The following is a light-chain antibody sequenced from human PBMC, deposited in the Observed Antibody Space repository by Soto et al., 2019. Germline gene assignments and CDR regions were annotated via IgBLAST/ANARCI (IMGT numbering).Light chain of an antibody. J-gene: IGKJ1*01. Sequence: EIVLTQSPGTLSLSPGERATLSCRASQSVSSSYLAWYQQKPGQAPRLLIYGASSRATGIPDRFSGSGSGTNFTLTISRLEPEYCAVYYCQQYGSSPWTFGQGTQVEIK. CDR1: QSVSSSY. CDR3: QQYGSSPWT. V-gene: IGKV3-20*01. CDR2: GAS.